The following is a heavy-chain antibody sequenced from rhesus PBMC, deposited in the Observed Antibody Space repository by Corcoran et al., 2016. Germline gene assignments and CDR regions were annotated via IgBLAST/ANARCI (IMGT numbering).Heavy chain of an antibody. D-gene: IGHD2-2*01. CDR2: IYGGSGST. CDR3: AGILGRDAFDF. CDR1: GYSISSGYG. V-gene: IGHV4-127*01. Sequence: QVQLQESGPGLVKPSETLSLTCAVSGYSISSGYGWGWIRQPPGKGLEWIGQIYGGSGSTSSNPSLKSRVTVSKDTSKSQFSLKLSSGTAADTAVYYCAGILGRDAFDFWGQGLRVTVSS. J-gene: IGHJ3*01.